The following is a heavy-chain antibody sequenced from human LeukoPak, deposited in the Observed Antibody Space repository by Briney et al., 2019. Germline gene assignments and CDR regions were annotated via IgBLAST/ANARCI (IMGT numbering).Heavy chain of an antibody. CDR3: ARARLYCSSTSCYEAGDDY. J-gene: IGHJ4*02. D-gene: IGHD2-2*01. CDR2: ISSSSSYI. Sequence: GGSLRLSCAASGFTFSSYSMNWVRQAPGKGLEWVSSISSSSSYIYYADSVKGRFAISRDNAKNSLYLQMNSLRAEDTAVYYCARARLYCSSTSCYEAGDDYWGQGTLVTVSS. CDR1: GFTFSSYS. V-gene: IGHV3-21*01.